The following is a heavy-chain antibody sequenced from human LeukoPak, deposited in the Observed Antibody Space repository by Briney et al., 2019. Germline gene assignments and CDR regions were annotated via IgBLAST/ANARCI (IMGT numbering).Heavy chain of an antibody. CDR2: ISGSGGST. CDR1: GFTFSSYA. V-gene: IGHV3-23*01. CDR3: AKAIAQYYYDSSGLFDY. D-gene: IGHD3-22*01. Sequence: PGGFLRLSCAASGFTFSSYAMSWVRQAPGKGLEWVSAISGSGGSTYYADSVKGRFTISRDNSKNTLYLQMNSLRAEDTAVYYCAKAIAQYYYDSSGLFDYWGQGTLVTVSS. J-gene: IGHJ4*02.